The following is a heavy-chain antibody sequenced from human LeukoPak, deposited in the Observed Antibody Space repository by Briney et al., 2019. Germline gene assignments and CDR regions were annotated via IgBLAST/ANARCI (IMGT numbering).Heavy chain of an antibody. CDR1: GGSISSYY. J-gene: IGHJ4*02. CDR3: ARGTYDSSGYYRIDY. Sequence: SETLSLTCTVSGGSISSYYWSWIRQPPGKGLEWIGYIYYSGSTNYNPSLKSRVTISVDTSKNQFSLKLGSVTAADTAVYYCARGTYDSSGYYRIDYWGQGTLVTVSS. D-gene: IGHD3-22*01. V-gene: IGHV4-59*01. CDR2: IYYSGST.